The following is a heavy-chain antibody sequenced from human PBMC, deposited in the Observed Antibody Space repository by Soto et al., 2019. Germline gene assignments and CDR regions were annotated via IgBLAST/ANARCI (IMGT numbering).Heavy chain of an antibody. J-gene: IGHJ4*02. CDR1: GGSISSYY. Sequence: PSETLSLTCTVSGGSISSYYWSWIRQPPGKGLEWIGYIYYSGSTNYNPSLKSRVTISVDTSKNQLSLKLSSVTAADTAVYYCARVVREYDSSGYYYVPFDYWGQGTLVTVSS. V-gene: IGHV4-59*01. CDR2: IYYSGST. D-gene: IGHD3-22*01. CDR3: ARVVREYDSSGYYYVPFDY.